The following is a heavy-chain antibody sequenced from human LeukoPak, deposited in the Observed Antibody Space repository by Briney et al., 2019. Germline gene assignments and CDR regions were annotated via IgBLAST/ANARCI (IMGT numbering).Heavy chain of an antibody. CDR3: ARVPRSGSYIYFDY. J-gene: IGHJ4*02. Sequence: ASVKVSCKASGYTLTDYYMHWVRQAPGQGLEWMGRINPNSGGTNYAQKFQGRVTMTRDTSISTVYMELSRLRSDDTALYYCARVPRSGSYIYFDYWGQGTLVTVSS. V-gene: IGHV1-2*06. D-gene: IGHD3-10*01. CDR2: INPNSGGT. CDR1: GYTLTDYY.